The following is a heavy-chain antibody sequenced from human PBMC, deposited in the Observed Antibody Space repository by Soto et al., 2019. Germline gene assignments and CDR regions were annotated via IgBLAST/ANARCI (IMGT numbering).Heavy chain of an antibody. CDR3: AAAPLIAAAGPGNPPGPPFRYGMDV. V-gene: IGHV5-10-1*01. CDR2: IFPSDSYT. D-gene: IGHD6-13*01. J-gene: IGHJ6*02. CDR1: GCRLNTYC. Sequence: PVESLKISWEGVGCRLNTYCIGWVLQKHGKGLEWMGAIFPSDSYTNYSPSFQGHVTISADKSISTAYLQWSSLKASDTAMYYCAAAPLIAAAGPGNPPGPPFRYGMDVWGQGTTVTVSS.